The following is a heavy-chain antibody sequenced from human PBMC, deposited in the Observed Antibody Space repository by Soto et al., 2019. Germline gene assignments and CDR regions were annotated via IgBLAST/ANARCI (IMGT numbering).Heavy chain of an antibody. CDR2: IYWDDGK. V-gene: IGHV2-5*02. Sequence: SGPTLVNPTQTLTLACTFSGFSLTTTGVGVAWIRQPPGKALEWLALIYWDDGKRYSPSPSLKNRLTITKDTSKNPENITMTNMDPMDTAIFYCAHRPYNGGSRPFDFWGQGTLVTVAS. CDR1: GFSLTTTGVG. CDR3: AHRPYNGGSRPFDF. J-gene: IGHJ4*02. D-gene: IGHD2-8*01.